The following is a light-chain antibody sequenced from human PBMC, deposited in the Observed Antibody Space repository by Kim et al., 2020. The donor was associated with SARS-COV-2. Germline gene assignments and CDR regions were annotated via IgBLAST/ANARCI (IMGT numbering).Light chain of an antibody. CDR1: QSVSSN. J-gene: IGKJ2*01. CDR2: GAS. V-gene: IGKV3-15*01. Sequence: VSPGERATLSCRASQSVSSNLAWYQQKPGQAPRLLIHGASTRATGVPARFSGSGSGTEFTLTISSLQSEDFAVYYCQQYNNWPPYTFGQGTKVEI. CDR3: QQYNNWPPYT.